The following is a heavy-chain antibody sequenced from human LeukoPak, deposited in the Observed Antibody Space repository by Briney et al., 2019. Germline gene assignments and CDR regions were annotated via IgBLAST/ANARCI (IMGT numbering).Heavy chain of an antibody. CDR3: ARDLNWGNIY. Sequence: GASVTVSCTASGYTFTGYYMHWVRQAPGQGLEWMGRINPNSGGTNYAQNFHGRVTMTRDTSISTAYLDLSRLSSDDTAVYYCARDLNWGNIYWGQGTLVTVSS. J-gene: IGHJ4*02. CDR1: GYTFTGYY. D-gene: IGHD7-27*01. V-gene: IGHV1-2*06. CDR2: INPNSGGT.